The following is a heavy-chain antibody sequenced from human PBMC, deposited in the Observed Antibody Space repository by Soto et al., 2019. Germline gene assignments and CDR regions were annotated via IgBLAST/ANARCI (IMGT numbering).Heavy chain of an antibody. D-gene: IGHD3-10*01. Sequence: QITLKESGPTLVKPTQTLTLTCTFSGFSLSTSGVGVGWIRQPPGKALEWLALIYWDDDKRYSPSLKSRLTIPKDTSKNTVDLTITNMDPVDTATYSFAHARRYYYDSGSVFVYWGQGTLVTVSS. V-gene: IGHV2-5*02. CDR2: IYWDDDK. CDR3: AHARRYYYDSGSVFVY. J-gene: IGHJ4*02. CDR1: GFSLSTSGVG.